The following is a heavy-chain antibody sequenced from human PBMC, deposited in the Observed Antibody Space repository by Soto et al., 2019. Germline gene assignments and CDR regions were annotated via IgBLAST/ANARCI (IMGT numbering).Heavy chain of an antibody. V-gene: IGHV4-34*01. Sequence: ETLSLTCAVYGGSFSGYYWSWIRQPPGKGLEWIGEINHSGSTNYNPSLKSRVTISVDTSKNQFSLKLSSVTAADTAVYYCARGRLIIAARPYGYYYYGMDVWGQGTTVTVSS. D-gene: IGHD6-6*01. J-gene: IGHJ6*02. CDR3: ARGRLIIAARPYGYYYYGMDV. CDR1: GGSFSGYY. CDR2: INHSGST.